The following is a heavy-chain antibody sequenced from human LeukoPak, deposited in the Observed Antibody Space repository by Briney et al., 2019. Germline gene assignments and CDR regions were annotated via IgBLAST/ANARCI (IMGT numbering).Heavy chain of an antibody. CDR2: IKSKTDGGTT. CDR3: TTDDYYGSGSLY. D-gene: IGHD3-10*01. Sequence: PGGSXRLSXXXXXXXXSNAXMSWVRXAPGKXLEWVGHIKSKTDGGTTDYAAPVKGRFTISRDDSKNTLYLQMNSLKTEDTAVYYCTTDDYYGSGSLYWGQGTLVTVSS. V-gene: IGHV3-15*01. CDR1: XXXXSNAX. J-gene: IGHJ4*02.